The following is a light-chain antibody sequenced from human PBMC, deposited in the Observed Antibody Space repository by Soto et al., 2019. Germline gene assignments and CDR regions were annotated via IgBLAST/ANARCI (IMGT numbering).Light chain of an antibody. J-gene: IGKJ4*01. Sequence: AIQLTQSPSSLSASVGDRVTITCRASQGISSALAWYQQKPGKAPALLIYDASALESGVPSRFSGSGSGTDFTLTISSLQPEDFSTYYCQQFISFPLSFGGGTKVEIK. CDR2: DAS. CDR1: QGISSA. V-gene: IGKV1-13*02. CDR3: QQFISFPLS.